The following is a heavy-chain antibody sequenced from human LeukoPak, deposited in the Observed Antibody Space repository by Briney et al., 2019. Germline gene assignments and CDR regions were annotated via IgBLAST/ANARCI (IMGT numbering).Heavy chain of an antibody. CDR1: VYTFRSYT. CDR3: AREGGRGSSSSDYFDS. J-gene: IGHJ4*02. D-gene: IGHD6-6*01. Sequence: GRTLRLSYAASVYTFRSYTMNGVSQASGKGLEWVSSKTCSTAYIYYADSLRGRFTISRDNAGNSLFLQMDSLRAEDTAVYYCAREGGRGSSSSDYFDSWGQGTLVTVSS. V-gene: IGHV3-21*01. CDR2: KTCSTAYI.